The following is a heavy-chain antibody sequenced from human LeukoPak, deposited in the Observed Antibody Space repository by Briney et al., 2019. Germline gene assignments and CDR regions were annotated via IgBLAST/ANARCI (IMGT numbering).Heavy chain of an antibody. D-gene: IGHD4-17*01. J-gene: IGHJ4*02. CDR3: AKEPLDCGDYVWVFGY. CDR1: GFTFSTYA. Sequence: GGSLRLSGAASGFTFSTYAMHWVRQAPGKGLEWVAFISYDRRNEYYADSVKGRFTISRDNSKNTLYLQMNSLRAEDTAVYYCAKEPLDCGDYVWVFGYWGQGTLVTVSS. CDR2: ISYDRRNE. V-gene: IGHV3-30*04.